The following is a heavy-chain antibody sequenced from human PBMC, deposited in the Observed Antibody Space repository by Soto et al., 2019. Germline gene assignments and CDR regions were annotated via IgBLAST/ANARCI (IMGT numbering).Heavy chain of an antibody. CDR1: GFMVSDYW. V-gene: IGHV3-7*01. Sequence: EVRLVEAGGGLVQPGGSLRLSCAASGFMVSDYWMFGARQAPRKGLEWVASIKEDGSENFYGDSVKGGFTISRANTKNSLYLQMNSLRAEDTAVYYCARDGTSITKIRRNDYWGQGTLVTVSS. J-gene: IGHJ4*02. CDR3: ARDGTSITKIRRNDY. D-gene: IGHD1-26*01. CDR2: IKEDGSEN.